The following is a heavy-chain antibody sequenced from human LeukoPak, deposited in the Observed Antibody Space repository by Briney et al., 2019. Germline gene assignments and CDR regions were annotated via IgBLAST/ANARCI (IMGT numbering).Heavy chain of an antibody. J-gene: IGHJ4*02. CDR1: GFTFSSYS. CDR2: ISSSSSYI. V-gene: IGHV3-21*01. CDR3: AGDSRTYYYGSGSYFDY. D-gene: IGHD3-10*01. Sequence: GGSLRLSCAASGFTFSSYSMNWVRQAPGKGLEWVSSISSSSSYIYYADSVKGRFTISRDNAKNSLYLQMNSLRAEDTAVYYCAGDSRTYYYGSGSYFDYWGQGTLVTVSS.